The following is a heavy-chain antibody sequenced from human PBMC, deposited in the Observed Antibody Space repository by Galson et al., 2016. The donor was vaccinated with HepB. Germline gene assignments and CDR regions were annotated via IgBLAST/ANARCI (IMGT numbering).Heavy chain of an antibody. CDR3: ANDEGFYNGMDF. V-gene: IGHV4-61*01. D-gene: IGHD2-2*02. J-gene: IGHJ6*02. CDR1: GGSVSSASHY. Sequence: SETLSLTCTVSGGSVSSASHYWSWVRQPTGKGLEWIGYISDSESTNYNPSLKGRVTISLDRSKNQFSLRLNSVIAADTAVYYCANDEGFYNGMDFWGQGTTVTVSS. CDR2: ISDSEST.